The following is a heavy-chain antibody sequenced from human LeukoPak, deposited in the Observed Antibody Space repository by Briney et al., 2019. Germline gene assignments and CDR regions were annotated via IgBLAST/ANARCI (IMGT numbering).Heavy chain of an antibody. CDR3: ARTNSGSSGDY. D-gene: IGHD1-26*01. CDR1: GGSISSYY. J-gene: IGHJ4*02. CDR2: IYYSGST. V-gene: IGHV4-59*01. Sequence: PSETLSLTCTVSGGSISSYYWSWIRQPPGKGLEWIGYIYYSGSTNYNPSLKSRVTISVDTSKNQFSLKLSSVTAADTAVYYCARTNSGSSGDYWGQGTLVTVSS.